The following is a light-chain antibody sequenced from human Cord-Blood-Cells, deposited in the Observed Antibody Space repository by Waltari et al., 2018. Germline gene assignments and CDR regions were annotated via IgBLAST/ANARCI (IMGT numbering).Light chain of an antibody. CDR2: DVS. Sequence: QSALTQPASVSGSPGQSITISCTGTSSDVGGYNHVSWYQQHPGKAPKLMIYDVSNRPSGVSNRFSGSKSGNTASLTISGLQAEDEADYYCSSYTSSSTLSLYVFGTGTKVTVL. J-gene: IGLJ1*01. CDR3: SSYTSSSTLSLYV. V-gene: IGLV2-14*01. CDR1: SSDVGGYNH.